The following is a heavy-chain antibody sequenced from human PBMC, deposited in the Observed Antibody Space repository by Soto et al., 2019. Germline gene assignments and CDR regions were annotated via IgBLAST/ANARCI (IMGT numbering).Heavy chain of an antibody. CDR3: AREGYSSSSGSRGNWFEP. V-gene: IGHV1-2*02. J-gene: IGHJ5*02. Sequence: ASVKVSCKASGYTFTGYYMHWVRQAPGQGLEWMGWINPNSGGTNYAQKFQGRVTMTRNTSISTAYMELNGLRSEDTAVYYCAREGYSSSSGSRGNWFEPWGQGTMVTVSS. CDR1: GYTFTGYY. D-gene: IGHD6-6*01. CDR2: INPNSGGT.